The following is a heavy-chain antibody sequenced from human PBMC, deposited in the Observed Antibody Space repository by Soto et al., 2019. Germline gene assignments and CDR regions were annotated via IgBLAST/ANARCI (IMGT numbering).Heavy chain of an antibody. Sequence: GGSLRLSCAASGFTFSSYAMSWVRQAPGKGLEWFSAIRGSGGSTYYADSVKGRFTISRDNSKNTLYLQMNSLRAEDTAVYYCANPGSVDYDYVWGSYRFNAFDIWGQGTMVTVSS. V-gene: IGHV3-23*01. CDR3: ANPGSVDYDYVWGSYRFNAFDI. CDR2: IRGSGGST. D-gene: IGHD3-16*02. CDR1: GFTFSSYA. J-gene: IGHJ3*02.